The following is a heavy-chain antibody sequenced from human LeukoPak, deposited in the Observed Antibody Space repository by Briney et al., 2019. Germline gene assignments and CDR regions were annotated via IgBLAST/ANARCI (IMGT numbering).Heavy chain of an antibody. CDR1: GGSISNIDYY. CDR3: AGSGYPQGNWFDP. CDR2: IYNSEST. V-gene: IGHV4-30-2*01. J-gene: IGHJ5*02. Sequence: SQTLSLTCTISGGSISNIDYYWSWIRQPPGKGLEWIGFIYNSESTYYNPSLKSRVTISVDRSKNQFSLKLTSVTAADTAVYYCAGSGYPQGNWFDPWGQGTLVTVSS. D-gene: IGHD5-12*01.